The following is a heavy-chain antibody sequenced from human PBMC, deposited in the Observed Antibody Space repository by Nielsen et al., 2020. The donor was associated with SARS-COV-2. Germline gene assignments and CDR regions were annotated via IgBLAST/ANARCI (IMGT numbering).Heavy chain of an antibody. Sequence: SVKVSCKASGGTFSSYAISWVRQAPGQGLEWMGRIIPIFGTANYAQKFQGRVTITADESTSTAYMELSSLRSEDTAVYYCARGLEQAAAGTRNYYYYYYMDVWGKGTTVTVSS. CDR2: IIPIFGTA. V-gene: IGHV1-69*13. CDR3: ARGLEQAAAGTRNYYYYYYMDV. D-gene: IGHD6-13*01. J-gene: IGHJ6*03. CDR1: GGTFSSYA.